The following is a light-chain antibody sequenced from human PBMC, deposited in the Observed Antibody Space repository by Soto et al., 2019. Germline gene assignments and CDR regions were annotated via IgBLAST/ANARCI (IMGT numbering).Light chain of an antibody. Sequence: QSVLTQPPSASGTPGQRVTISCSGSSSNIGSNTVNWYQQFPGTAPKLLIYSNNQRPSGVPDRFSGSKSGTSASLAISGLQSEDEADYYCAAWDDSLNGYVLGNGTKLT. J-gene: IGLJ1*01. CDR2: SNN. V-gene: IGLV1-44*01. CDR3: AAWDDSLNGYV. CDR1: SSNIGSNT.